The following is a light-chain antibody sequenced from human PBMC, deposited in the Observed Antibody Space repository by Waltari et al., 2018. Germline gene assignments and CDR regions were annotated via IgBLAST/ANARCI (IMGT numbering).Light chain of an antibody. V-gene: IGKV1-16*01. CDR2: AAY. J-gene: IGKJ4*01. CDR3: QQYNSYPLT. CDR1: QVINNY. Sequence: DIQMTQSPFSLSASVGDRVIITCRAGQVINNYLACFQLKPGKAPKSLIYAAYNLQSGVPSRFSGSGSGTHFTLTITNLQPDDIATYYCQQYNSYPLTFGGGTKVEIK.